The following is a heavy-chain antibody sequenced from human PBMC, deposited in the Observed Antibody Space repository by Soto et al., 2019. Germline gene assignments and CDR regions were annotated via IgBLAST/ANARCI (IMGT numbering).Heavy chain of an antibody. J-gene: IGHJ5*02. CDR2: IYYSGST. CDR3: ARLFSRSRYWFDP. Sequence: SETLSLTCTVSGGSISSSSYYWGWIRQPPGKGLEWIGSIYYSGSTYYNPSLKSRVTISVDTSKNQFSLKLSSVTAADTAVYYCARLFSRSRYWFDPWGQGTLDTVSS. D-gene: IGHD6-13*01. CDR1: GGSISSSSYY. V-gene: IGHV4-39*01.